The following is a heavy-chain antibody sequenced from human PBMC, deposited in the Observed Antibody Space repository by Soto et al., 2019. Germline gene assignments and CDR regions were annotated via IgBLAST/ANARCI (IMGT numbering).Heavy chain of an antibody. CDR2: FYSSGSI. J-gene: IGHJ5*02. Sequence: PSETLSLTCFVSGYSITAGENYCGWTRHHPGKGLEWIGSFYSSGSIIYNPSLRSRVSISGDTSSNQFSMSLASVTAADTARYYCARMYSSGSGWFHPWGQGTLVTVSS. D-gene: IGHD6-19*01. V-gene: IGHV4-39*07. CDR1: GYSITAGENY. CDR3: ARMYSSGSGWFHP.